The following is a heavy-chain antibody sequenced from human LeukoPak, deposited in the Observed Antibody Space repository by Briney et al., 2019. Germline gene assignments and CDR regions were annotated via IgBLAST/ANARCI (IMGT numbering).Heavy chain of an antibody. V-gene: IGHV1-69*04. Sequence: SVKVSCKASGGTFSSYAISWVRQAPGQGREWMGRIIPILGIANYAQKFQGRVTITANKYTSTAYMELSSLRSEDTAVYYCASTYGSGSYADEWGQGTLVTVSS. CDR3: ASTYGSGSYADE. J-gene: IGHJ4*02. CDR2: IIPILGIA. CDR1: GGTFSSYA. D-gene: IGHD3-10*01.